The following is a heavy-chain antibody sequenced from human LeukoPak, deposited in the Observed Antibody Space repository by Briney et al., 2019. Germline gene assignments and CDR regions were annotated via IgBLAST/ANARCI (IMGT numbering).Heavy chain of an antibody. CDR3: ARATYSYAYY. CDR2: TYYRSKLYN. J-gene: IGHJ4*02. V-gene: IGHV6-1*01. D-gene: IGHD5-18*01. Sequence: SQTLSLTCALSGDIVSSNSAAWDWIRQSPSRGLEWMGRTYYRSKLYNDYAVAVKSRITINPDTSKNQFSLQLNSVTPEDTAVYYCARATYSYAYYWGQGTLVTVSS. CDR1: GDIVSSNSAA.